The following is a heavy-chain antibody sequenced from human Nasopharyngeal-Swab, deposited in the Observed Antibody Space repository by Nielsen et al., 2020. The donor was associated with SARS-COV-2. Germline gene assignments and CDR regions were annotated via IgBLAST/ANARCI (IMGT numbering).Heavy chain of an antibody. J-gene: IGHJ4*02. CDR1: GFTFSSYE. V-gene: IGHV3-48*03. CDR2: ISSSGRTI. CDR3: ARGRARIVGATDFDY. Sequence: GESLKISCAASGFTFSSYEMNWVRQAPGKGLEWVSYISSSGRTIYYGDSVKGRFTTSRDNDKKSLYLQMNSLGAEDTAVYYCARGRARIVGATDFDYWGQGTLVTVSS. D-gene: IGHD1-26*01.